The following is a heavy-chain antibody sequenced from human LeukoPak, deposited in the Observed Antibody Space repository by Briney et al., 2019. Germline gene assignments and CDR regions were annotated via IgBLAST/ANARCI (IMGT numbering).Heavy chain of an antibody. D-gene: IGHD6-13*01. J-gene: IGHJ5*02. V-gene: IGHV3-30*04. CDR3: ARVARPGIAAAGNGVNWFDP. CDR2: ISYDGSNK. CDR1: GFTFSSYA. Sequence: GGSLRLSYAASGFTFSSYAMHWVRQAPGKGLEWVAVISYDGSNKYYADSVKGRFTISRDNSKNTLYLQMNSLGAEDTAVYYFARVARPGIAAAGNGVNWFDPWGQGTLVTVSS.